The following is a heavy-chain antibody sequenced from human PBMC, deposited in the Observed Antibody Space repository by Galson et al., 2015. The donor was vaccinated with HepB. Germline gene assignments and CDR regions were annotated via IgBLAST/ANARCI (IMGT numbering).Heavy chain of an antibody. Sequence: SLRLSCAASGFTFSSYAMSWVRQAPGKGLEWVSAISGSGGSTYYADSVKGRFTISRDNSKNTLYLQMNSLRAEDTAVYYCAKDIPPLYYDILTGDENLDYWGQGTLVTVSS. CDR1: GFTFSSYA. V-gene: IGHV3-23*01. D-gene: IGHD3-9*01. CDR3: AKDIPPLYYDILTGDENLDY. J-gene: IGHJ4*02. CDR2: ISGSGGST.